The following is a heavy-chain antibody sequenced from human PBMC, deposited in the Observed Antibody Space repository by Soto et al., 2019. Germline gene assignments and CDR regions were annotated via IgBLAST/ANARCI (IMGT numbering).Heavy chain of an antibody. J-gene: IGHJ4*02. CDR1: GYTFTSYG. D-gene: IGHD6-19*01. Sequence: ASVKVSCKASGYTFTSYGISWVRQAPGQGLEWMGWISAYNGNTNYAQKLQGRVTMTTDTSTSTAYMELRSLRSDDTAVYYCARIIAVAGSGRFDYWGQGTLVTVSS. V-gene: IGHV1-18*01. CDR2: ISAYNGNT. CDR3: ARIIAVAGSGRFDY.